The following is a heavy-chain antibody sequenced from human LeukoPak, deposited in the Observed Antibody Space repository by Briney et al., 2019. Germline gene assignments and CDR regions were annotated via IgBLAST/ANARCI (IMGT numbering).Heavy chain of an antibody. D-gene: IGHD4-17*01. CDR3: ARDSVPADYGDPAYYYYYYMDV. J-gene: IGHJ6*03. CDR1: GYTFTSYG. CDR2: ISAYNGNT. Sequence: ASVKVSCKASGYTFTSYGISWVRQAPGQGLEWMGWISAYNGNTNYAQKLQGRVTMTTDTSTSTAYMELRSLRSDDTAVYYCARDSVPADYGDPAYYYYYYMDVWGKGTTVTISS. V-gene: IGHV1-18*01.